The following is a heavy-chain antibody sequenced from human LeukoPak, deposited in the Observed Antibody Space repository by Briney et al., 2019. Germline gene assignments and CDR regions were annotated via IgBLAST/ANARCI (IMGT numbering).Heavy chain of an antibody. J-gene: IGHJ4*02. CDR2: ISYDGTNK. V-gene: IGHV3-30*18. CDR1: GFTFSSYG. D-gene: IGHD3-10*01. CDR3: AKVPNYYGSGTPDY. Sequence: GRSLRLSCVASGFTFSSYGMHWVRQAPGKGLEWVAVISYDGTNKYYIDSVKGRFTISRDNSKNTLYLQMNSLRAEDTAVYYCAKVPNYYGSGTPDYWGQGTLVTVSS.